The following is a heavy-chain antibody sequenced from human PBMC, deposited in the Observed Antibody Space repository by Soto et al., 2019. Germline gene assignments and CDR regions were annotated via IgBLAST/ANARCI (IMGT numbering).Heavy chain of an antibody. CDR3: AKGSKFTIFSPNDY. D-gene: IGHD3-3*01. V-gene: IGHV3-23*01. Sequence: VLLLESGGGLVQPGGSLRLSCAASGFTFSTYAMAWVRQAPGKGLEWVSALSGNSGTTYSADSVKGRFTISRDNSRNTLYLQMSSLRADDTALYYCAKGSKFTIFSPNDYWGQGTLVTVSS. CDR1: GFTFSTYA. J-gene: IGHJ4*02. CDR2: LSGNSGTT.